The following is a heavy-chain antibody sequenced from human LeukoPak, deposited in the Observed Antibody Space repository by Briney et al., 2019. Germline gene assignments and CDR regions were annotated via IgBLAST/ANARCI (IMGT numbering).Heavy chain of an antibody. Sequence: SETLSLTCTVSGGSISSSSYYWCWIRQPPGKGLEWIGSIYYSGSTYYNPSLKSRVTISVDTSKNQFSLKLSSVTAADTAVYYCARQTRRYDSSGYRYFDYWGQGTLVTVSS. D-gene: IGHD3-22*01. CDR3: ARQTRRYDSSGYRYFDY. CDR1: GGSISSSSYY. V-gene: IGHV4-39*01. CDR2: IYYSGST. J-gene: IGHJ4*02.